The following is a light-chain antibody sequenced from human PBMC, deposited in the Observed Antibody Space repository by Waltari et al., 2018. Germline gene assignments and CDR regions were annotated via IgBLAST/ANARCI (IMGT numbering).Light chain of an antibody. CDR1: QGISKE. J-gene: IGKJ4*01. CDR2: AAS. Sequence: DIQMTQSPSSLSASVGDRVNVTCRASQGISKELSWYQQKPGKAPTLLIYAASTLQTGVSSRFSGSGSGTDFTLTISSLQPEDVATYYCQQDYTAPLTFGGGTKVEIK. V-gene: IGKV1-27*01. CDR3: QQDYTAPLT.